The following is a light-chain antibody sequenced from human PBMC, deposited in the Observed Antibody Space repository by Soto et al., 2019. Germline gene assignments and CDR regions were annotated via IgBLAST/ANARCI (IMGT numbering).Light chain of an antibody. Sequence: QSALTQPPYASGSPGQSVTISCTGTSSDVGDYNYVSWYQQHPGKAPKLMIYEVTKRPSGVPDRFSGSKSGNTASLTVSGLQAEDEADYYCSSYAVSNSLVFGGGTKLTVL. CDR3: SSYAVSNSLV. V-gene: IGLV2-8*01. CDR1: SSDVGDYNY. CDR2: EVT. J-gene: IGLJ2*01.